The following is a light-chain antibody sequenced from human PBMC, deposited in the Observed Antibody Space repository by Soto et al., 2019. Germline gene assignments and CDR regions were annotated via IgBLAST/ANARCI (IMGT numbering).Light chain of an antibody. J-gene: IGKJ1*01. CDR1: QGISSY. CDR3: QQYYSYPRT. CDR2: AAS. V-gene: IGKV1-8*01. Sequence: AIRMTQSPSSLSASTGDRVTITCRASQGISSYLAWYQQKPGKAPKLLIYAASTSQSGVPSRFSGSGSGTVFTLTISCLQSEDFATYYCQQYYSYPRTFGQGTKVDIK.